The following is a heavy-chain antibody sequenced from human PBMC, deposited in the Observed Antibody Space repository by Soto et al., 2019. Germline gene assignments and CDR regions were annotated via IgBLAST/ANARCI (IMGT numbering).Heavy chain of an antibody. CDR2: INPNSGGT. J-gene: IGHJ6*03. Sequence: ASVKVSCKASGYTFTGYYMHWVRQAPGQGLEWMGWINPNSGGTNYAQKFQGWVTMTRDTSISTAYMELSRLRSDDTAVYYCARGSGYDPYYYMDVWGKGTTVTVSS. D-gene: IGHD5-12*01. CDR3: ARGSGYDPYYYMDV. V-gene: IGHV1-2*04. CDR1: GYTFTGYY.